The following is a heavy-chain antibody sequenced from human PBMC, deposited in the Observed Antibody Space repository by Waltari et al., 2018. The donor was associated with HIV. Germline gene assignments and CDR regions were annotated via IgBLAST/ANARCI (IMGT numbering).Heavy chain of an antibody. CDR3: ARGPQDYPKYYFDY. CDR2: MNPNSGNT. Sequence: QVQLVQHGAEVKKPGASVKVSCKASGYPFTSSEINWVRQATGQGLEWLGWMNPNSGNTGYAQRFQGRVTMTRNTSISTAYMELSSLRSEDTAVYFCARGPQDYPKYYFDYWGQGTLVTVSS. D-gene: IGHD4-17*01. CDR1: GYPFTSSE. J-gene: IGHJ4*02. V-gene: IGHV1-8*02.